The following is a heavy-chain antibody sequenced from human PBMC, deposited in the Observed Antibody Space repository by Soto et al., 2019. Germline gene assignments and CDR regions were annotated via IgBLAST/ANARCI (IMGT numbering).Heavy chain of an antibody. CDR3: AREWSPTGTNDH. J-gene: IGHJ4*02. D-gene: IGHD1-1*01. Sequence: ASVKVSCKASGYTFTSYGISWVRQAPGQGLEWMGWISANNVNTDYAQKLQGRVTMTTDTSTSTAYMELRSLRSDDTAVYYCAREWSPTGTNDHWGQGTLVTVSS. CDR1: GYTFTSYG. V-gene: IGHV1-18*01. CDR2: ISANNVNT.